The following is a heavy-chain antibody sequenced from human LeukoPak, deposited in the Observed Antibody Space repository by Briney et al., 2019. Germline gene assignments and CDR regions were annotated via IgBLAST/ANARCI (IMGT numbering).Heavy chain of an antibody. CDR3: AISGTTRTFDY. V-gene: IGHV5-51*01. D-gene: IGHD1-7*01. Sequence: GESLKISCKGSGYTFTSYWIAWVRQMPGNGLEWMGIIFPNDSDTRYSPSFQGQVTISADKSISAAYLQWSSLKASDTAMYYCAISGTTRTFDYWGQGTLVTVSS. CDR2: IFPNDSDT. J-gene: IGHJ4*02. CDR1: GYTFTSYW.